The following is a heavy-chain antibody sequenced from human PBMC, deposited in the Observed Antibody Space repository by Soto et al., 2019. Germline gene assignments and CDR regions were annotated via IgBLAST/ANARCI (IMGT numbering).Heavy chain of an antibody. J-gene: IGHJ3*02. CDR3: ARHPYDRDAFGI. CDR2: IIPIFGTA. Sequence: SVKVSCKASGSTFSSYAISWVRQAPGQGLEWMGGIIPIFGTANYAQKFKGRVKITADKSTSTGYMEMKRLRSEDTAVYYCARHPYDRDAFGIWGQGTMVTVSS. CDR1: GSTFSSYA. V-gene: IGHV1-69*06. D-gene: IGHD3-3*01.